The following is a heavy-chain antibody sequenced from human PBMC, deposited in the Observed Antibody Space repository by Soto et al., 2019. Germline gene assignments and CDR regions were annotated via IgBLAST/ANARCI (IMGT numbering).Heavy chain of an antibody. V-gene: IGHV4-39*01. CDR1: GGSISSSSYY. Sequence: SETLSLTCTVSGGSISSSSYYWGWIRQPPGKGLEWIGSTYYSGSTYYNPSLKSRVTISVDTSKNQFSLKLSSVTAADTAVYYCARHGTVGLRYFDWLSPFDYWGRGTLVTVSS. CDR2: TYYSGST. D-gene: IGHD3-9*01. CDR3: ARHGTVGLRYFDWLSPFDY. J-gene: IGHJ4*02.